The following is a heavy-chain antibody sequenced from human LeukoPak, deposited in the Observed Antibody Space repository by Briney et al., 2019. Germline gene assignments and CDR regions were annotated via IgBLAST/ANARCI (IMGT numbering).Heavy chain of an antibody. CDR3: ARRNGRGGRITMVRGPIDY. V-gene: IGHV4-34*01. D-gene: IGHD3-10*01. J-gene: IGHJ4*02. CDR2: INHSGST. CDR1: GGSFSGYY. Sequence: PSETLSLTCAVYGGSFSGYYWSWIRQPPGKGLEWIGEINHSGSTNYNPSLKSRVTISVDTSKNQFPLKLSSVTAADTAVYYCARRNGRGGRITMVRGPIDYWGQGTLVTVSS.